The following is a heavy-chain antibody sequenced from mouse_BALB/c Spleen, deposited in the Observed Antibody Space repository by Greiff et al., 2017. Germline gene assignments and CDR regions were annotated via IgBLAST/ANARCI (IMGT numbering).Heavy chain of an antibody. CDR1: GFTFSSFG. Sequence: DVMLVESGGGLVQPGGSRKLSCAASGFTFSSFGMHWVRQAPEKGLEWVAYISSGSSTIYYADTVKGRFTISRDNPKNTLFLQMTSLRSEDTAMYYCARSGEVRYYYAMDYWGQGTSVTVSS. D-gene: IGHD2-14*01. CDR2: ISSGSSTI. CDR3: ARSGEVRYYYAMDY. J-gene: IGHJ4*01. V-gene: IGHV5-17*02.